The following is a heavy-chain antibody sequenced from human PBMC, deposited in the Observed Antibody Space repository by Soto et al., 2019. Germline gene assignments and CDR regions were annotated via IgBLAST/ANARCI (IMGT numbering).Heavy chain of an antibody. CDR2: IIPILSIA. V-gene: IGHV1-69*10. J-gene: IGHJ4*02. D-gene: IGHD5-12*01. Sequence: ASVKVSCKASGGTFSSYAISWVRQAPGQGLEWMGGIIPILSIANYAQKFQGRVTITADKSTSTAYMELSSLRSEDTAVYYCARRRDGYNYYFDYWGQGTLVTVSS. CDR1: GGTFSSYA. CDR3: ARRRDGYNYYFDY.